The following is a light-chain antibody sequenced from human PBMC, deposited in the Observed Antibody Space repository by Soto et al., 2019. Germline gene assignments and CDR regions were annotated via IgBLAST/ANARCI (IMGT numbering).Light chain of an antibody. V-gene: IGKV3-20*01. Sequence: EIVVTQSSCTLSLSPGEGATLSCRASQSVSSGYLACYQQKPGQAPRLLIYGASRRATGIPDRFSGSGSGTDFTLSISRLEPEDFAVYWCQHYGNSPTFGQGTKVDIK. CDR2: GAS. CDR3: QHYGNSPT. J-gene: IGKJ1*01. CDR1: QSVSSGY.